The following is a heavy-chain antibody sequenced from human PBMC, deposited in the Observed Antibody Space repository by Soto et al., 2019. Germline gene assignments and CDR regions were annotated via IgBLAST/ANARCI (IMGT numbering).Heavy chain of an antibody. CDR3: ARVGYDFWSGGYYGMDV. CDR1: GYTFTSYG. Sequence: WASVKVSCKASGYTFTSYGISWVRQAPGQGLEWMGWISAYNGNTNYAQKLQGRVTMTTDTSTSTAYMELRSLRSDDTAVYYCARVGYDFWSGGYYGMDVWGQGTTVTVSS. D-gene: IGHD3-3*01. CDR2: ISAYNGNT. V-gene: IGHV1-18*01. J-gene: IGHJ6*02.